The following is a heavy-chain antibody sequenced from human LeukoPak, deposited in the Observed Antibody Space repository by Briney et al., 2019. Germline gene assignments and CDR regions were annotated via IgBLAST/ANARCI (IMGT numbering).Heavy chain of an antibody. CDR3: ARAYHNWYFDL. Sequence: SETLSLTCAVYGGSFSGYYWIWIRQPPGKGLEWIGEINHSGRTNYNPSLKSRDTISVDTSKNQFSLKLSSVTAADTAVYYCARAYHNWYFDLWGRGTLVTVSS. D-gene: IGHD2-2*01. CDR2: INHSGRT. V-gene: IGHV4-34*01. CDR1: GGSFSGYY. J-gene: IGHJ2*01.